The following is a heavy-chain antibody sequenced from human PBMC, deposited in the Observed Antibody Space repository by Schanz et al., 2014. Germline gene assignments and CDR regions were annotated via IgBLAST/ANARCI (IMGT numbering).Heavy chain of an antibody. J-gene: IGHJ4*02. CDR3: ASSGAGYSSSWDFDY. Sequence: QVLQVQSGSELKKPGSSVKVSCKASGGTFSTYTISWVRQAPGQGLEWMGRIIPILGIANYAQKFQGRVTITADKSTFTAYMDVSSLRSEDTAVYYCASSGAGYSSSWDFDYWGLGTLVTVSS. V-gene: IGHV1-69*02. D-gene: IGHD6-13*01. CDR1: GGTFSTYT. CDR2: IIPILGIA.